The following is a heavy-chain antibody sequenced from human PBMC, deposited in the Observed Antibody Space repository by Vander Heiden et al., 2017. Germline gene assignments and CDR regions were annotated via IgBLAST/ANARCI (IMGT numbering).Heavy chain of an antibody. V-gene: IGHV1-2*02. CDR3: ARVGWREMDHFDY. CDR1: GYTFTGYY. J-gene: IGHJ4*02. CDR2: INPNSGVT. D-gene: IGHD1-26*01. Sequence: QVQLVQSGAEVQQPGASVKVSCKGSGYTFTGYYTYWVRQAPGQGLERIGWINPNSGVTNYAQKCQGRVAMTRDTSISTAYMELSRLRFDDTAVYYCARVGWREMDHFDYWGQGTLVTVSS.